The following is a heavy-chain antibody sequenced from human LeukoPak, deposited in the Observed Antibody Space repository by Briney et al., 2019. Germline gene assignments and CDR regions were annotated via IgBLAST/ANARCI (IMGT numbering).Heavy chain of an antibody. Sequence: GGSLRLSCAASGFTFSSYAMSWVRQAPGKGLEWVANIKQDGSEKYYVDSVKGRFTISRDNAKNSLYLQMNSLRAEDTAVYYCARAYDSSGPTAYYMDVWGKGTTVTVSS. D-gene: IGHD3-22*01. V-gene: IGHV3-7*01. CDR3: ARAYDSSGPTAYYMDV. J-gene: IGHJ6*03. CDR1: GFTFSSYA. CDR2: IKQDGSEK.